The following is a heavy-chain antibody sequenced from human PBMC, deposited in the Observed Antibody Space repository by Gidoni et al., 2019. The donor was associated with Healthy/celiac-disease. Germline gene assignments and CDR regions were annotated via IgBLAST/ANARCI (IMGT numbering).Heavy chain of an antibody. CDR3: ARAYSSGWTFLVSYFDY. CDR1: GGSISSYY. Sequence: QVQLQESGPGLVKPSETLSLTCTVSGGSISSYYWSWIRQPPGKGLEWIGYIYYSGSTNYNPSLKSRVTISVDTSKNQFSLKLSSVTAADTAVYYCARAYSSGWTFLVSYFDYWGQGTLVTVSS. CDR2: IYYSGST. J-gene: IGHJ4*02. D-gene: IGHD6-19*01. V-gene: IGHV4-59*01.